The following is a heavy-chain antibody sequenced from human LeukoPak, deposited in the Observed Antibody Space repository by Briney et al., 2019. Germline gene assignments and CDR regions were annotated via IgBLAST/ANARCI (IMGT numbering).Heavy chain of an antibody. Sequence: GGSLRLSCAASGFTVSSNYMSWVRQAPGKGLEWVSVIYSGGSTYYADSVKGRFTISRDNSKNTLYLQMNSLRAEDTAVYYCAKESRGSWFSQGYYFDYWGQGTLVTVSS. D-gene: IGHD6-13*01. J-gene: IGHJ4*02. CDR2: IYSGGST. CDR3: AKESRGSWFSQGYYFDY. CDR1: GFTVSSNY. V-gene: IGHV3-53*01.